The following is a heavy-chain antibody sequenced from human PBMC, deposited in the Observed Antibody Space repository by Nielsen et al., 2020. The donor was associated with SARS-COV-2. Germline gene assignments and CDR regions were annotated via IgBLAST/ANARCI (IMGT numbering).Heavy chain of an antibody. J-gene: IGHJ6*02. CDR2: IYHRGST. Sequence: SETLSLTCAVSGGSISSNNWWSWVRPPPGKGLGWIGEIYHRGSTNYSPSLKTRVTISVDKSKNQFSLELRSVTAADTAVYYCARSLYQLRHYNGMDVWGQGTTVTVSS. CDR1: GGSISSNNW. V-gene: IGHV4-4*02. CDR3: ARSLYQLRHYNGMDV. D-gene: IGHD2-2*01.